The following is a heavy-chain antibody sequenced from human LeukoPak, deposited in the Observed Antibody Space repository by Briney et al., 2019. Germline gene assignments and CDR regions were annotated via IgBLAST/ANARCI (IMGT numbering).Heavy chain of an antibody. Sequence: QSGGSLRLSCAASGFTVSSNYMIWLRQAPGKGLEWVSVIYTGGTINYADSVKGRFTISRDNSKNTLYLQMNSLRAEDTAVYHCVRGPEYCYDSSSGNYWGQGTLVTVSS. J-gene: IGHJ4*02. V-gene: IGHV3-53*01. CDR3: VRGPEYCYDSSSGNY. CDR2: IYTGGTI. CDR1: GFTVSSNY. D-gene: IGHD3-22*01.